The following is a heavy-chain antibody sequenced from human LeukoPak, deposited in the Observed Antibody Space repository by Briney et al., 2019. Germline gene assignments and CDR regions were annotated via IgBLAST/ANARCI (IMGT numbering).Heavy chain of an antibody. CDR3: ARAGSYRFDY. CDR2: INTDGSST. D-gene: IGHD1-26*01. V-gene: IGHV3-74*01. Sequence: GGSLRLPCAASGFTFSSYWVHWVRQGPGKGLVWVSRINTDGSSTSYADSVKGRFTISRDNAKNTLYLQMNSLTAEDTAVYYCARAGSYRFDYWGQGTLVTVSS. CDR1: GFTFSSYW. J-gene: IGHJ4*02.